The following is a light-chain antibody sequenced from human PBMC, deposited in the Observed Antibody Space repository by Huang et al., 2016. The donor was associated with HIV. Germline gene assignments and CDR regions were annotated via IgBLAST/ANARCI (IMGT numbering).Light chain of an antibody. CDR2: WAS. CDR3: QQFYSTPIT. Sequence: DIVMTQSPDSLAVSLGERATINCKTSQSILYRSNTKNYLAWCQKKPGQPPKLLIYWASSRESGVPDRFSGSGSGTDFTLTISSLQAEDVAVYHCQQFYSTPITFGQGTRLEIK. J-gene: IGKJ5*01. V-gene: IGKV4-1*01. CDR1: QSILYRSNTKNY.